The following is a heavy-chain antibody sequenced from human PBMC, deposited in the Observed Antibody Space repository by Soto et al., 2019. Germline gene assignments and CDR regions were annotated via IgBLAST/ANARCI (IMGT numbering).Heavy chain of an antibody. CDR1: GFPFTTYG. Sequence: QVQLVESGGGVVQPGRSLRLSCAASGFPFTTYGMHWVREGPGKGLEWVAVISYDGSNKYYADSVKGRFTISRDNSKNTLYMQMNSLRPADTALYYCVGGQYYFDSRGQGTLVTVSS. D-gene: IGHD3-10*01. CDR2: ISYDGSNK. V-gene: IGHV3-30*03. J-gene: IGHJ4*02. CDR3: VGGQYYFDS.